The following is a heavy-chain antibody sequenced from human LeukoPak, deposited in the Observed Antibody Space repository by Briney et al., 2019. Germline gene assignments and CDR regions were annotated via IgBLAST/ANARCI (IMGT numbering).Heavy chain of an antibody. J-gene: IGHJ6*04. CDR3: ARENWDLVAILMDV. CDR1: GFTFSSYG. V-gene: IGHV3-48*01. D-gene: IGHD2-15*01. CDR2: ISSDTSGI. Sequence: RGSLRLSCAASGFTFSSYGMHWVRQAPGKGLEWISYISSDTSGIYYADSVRGRFTISRDNAKSSLYLQMDSLRAEDTAVYYCARENWDLVAILMDVWGKGTTVTVSS.